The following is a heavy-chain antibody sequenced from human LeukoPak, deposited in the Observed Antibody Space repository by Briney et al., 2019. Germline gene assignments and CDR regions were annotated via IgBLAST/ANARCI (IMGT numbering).Heavy chain of an antibody. Sequence: KPSQTLSLTCTVSGGSISSGSYYWSWIRQPAGKGLEWIGSIVYSGSTYYNPSLKSRVTISADTSENQFSLKLSSVTAADTAVYYCARHFFDWFRMKWFDPWGQGTLVTVSS. J-gene: IGHJ5*02. CDR3: ARHFFDWFRMKWFDP. V-gene: IGHV4-39*01. CDR1: GGSISSGSYY. CDR2: IVYSGST. D-gene: IGHD3-9*01.